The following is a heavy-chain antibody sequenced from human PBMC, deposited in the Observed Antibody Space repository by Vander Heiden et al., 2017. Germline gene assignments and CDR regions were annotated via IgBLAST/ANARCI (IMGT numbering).Heavy chain of an antibody. V-gene: IGHV3-21*01. D-gene: IGHD6-25*01. CDR2: ISSSSSYI. Sequence: EVQLVESGGGLVKPGGSLRLSCAASAFTFSSYNMNWVRQAPGKGLEWVSSISSSSSYIYYADAVKGRFTISRDNAKNSLYLQMNSLRAEDTAVYYCAREAAYHYYYGMDVWGQGTTVTVSS. J-gene: IGHJ6*02. CDR1: AFTFSSYN. CDR3: AREAAYHYYYGMDV.